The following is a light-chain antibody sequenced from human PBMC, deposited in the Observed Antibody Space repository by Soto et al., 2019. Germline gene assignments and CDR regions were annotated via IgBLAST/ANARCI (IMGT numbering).Light chain of an antibody. V-gene: IGKV3-11*01. CDR2: DAS. Sequence: DIVLTQSPATLSLSPGERATLSCRASQRVSTYLAWYQQKPGQAPRLLIYDASNRATGIPARFSGSGSGTDFTLTISSLEPEDFAVYYCQQRSNWPPPPITFGQGTRLEI. J-gene: IGKJ5*01. CDR1: QRVSTY. CDR3: QQRSNWPPPPIT.